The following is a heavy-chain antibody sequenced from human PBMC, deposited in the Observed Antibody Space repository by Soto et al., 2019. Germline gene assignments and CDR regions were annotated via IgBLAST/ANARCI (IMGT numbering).Heavy chain of an antibody. J-gene: IGHJ5*02. CDR3: ANGGSSWTASFDT. Sequence: QVQLVQSGAEVKKPGASEKVSCKASGYPLTAKYLHWVRQAPGQGLAWMGWINPSSGGTKEAQKFRGRVTMTRDTSISAAYRGLSRLTSDDTAVYYCANGGSSWTASFDTWGQGTLVTVS. D-gene: IGHD6-13*01. V-gene: IGHV1-2*02. CDR1: GYPLTAKY. CDR2: INPSSGGT.